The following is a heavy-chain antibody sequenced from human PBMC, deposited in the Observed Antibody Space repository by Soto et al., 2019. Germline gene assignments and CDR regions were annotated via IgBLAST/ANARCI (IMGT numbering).Heavy chain of an antibody. CDR2: IWYDGSNK. CDR3: ARGGVVVTQYYFDS. CDR1: GFTFSSYG. D-gene: IGHD2-21*02. Sequence: QVQLVESGGGVVQPGRSLRLSCAASGFTFSSYGMHWVRQAPGKGLEWVAVIWYDGSNKYYADSVKGRFTISRDNSKNPLYLQMNSQIAKDTSVYYCARGGVVVTQYYFDSWGQGTLVTVST. V-gene: IGHV3-33*01. J-gene: IGHJ4*02.